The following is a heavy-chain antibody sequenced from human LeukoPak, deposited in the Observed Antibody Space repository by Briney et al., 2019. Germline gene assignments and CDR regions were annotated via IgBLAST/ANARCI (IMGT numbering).Heavy chain of an antibody. V-gene: IGHV3-74*01. CDR1: GFTFGSYW. CDR3: AKDRSMYLGIVATFDY. J-gene: IGHJ4*02. D-gene: IGHD5-12*01. CDR2: INGDGSST. Sequence: GGSLRLSCAASGFTFGSYWMHWVRQAPGKGLVWVSRINGDGSSTTYADSVKGRFTISRDNAKNTLYLQMNSLRAEDTAVYYCAKDRSMYLGIVATFDYWGQGTLVTVSS.